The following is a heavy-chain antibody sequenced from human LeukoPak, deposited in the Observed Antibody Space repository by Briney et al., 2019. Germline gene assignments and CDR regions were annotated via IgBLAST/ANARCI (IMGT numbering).Heavy chain of an antibody. Sequence: KPSETLSLTCTVSGGSISSYYWSWIRQPAGKGLEWIGRIYTSGSTNYNPSLESRVTMSVDTSKNQFSLKLSSVTAAGTAVYYCARVVSAPYSSGWYGNYFDYWGQGTLVTVSS. D-gene: IGHD6-19*01. CDR2: IYTSGST. J-gene: IGHJ4*02. V-gene: IGHV4-4*07. CDR1: GGSISSYY. CDR3: ARVVSAPYSSGWYGNYFDY.